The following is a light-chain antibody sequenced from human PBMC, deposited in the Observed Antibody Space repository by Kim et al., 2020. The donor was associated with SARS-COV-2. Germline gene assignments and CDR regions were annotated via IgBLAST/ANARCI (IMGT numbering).Light chain of an antibody. Sequence: ATVGDRLTITCPASQTISNYLNWYQQKPRKAPEHLIYAPSSLQSGVPSRFSCSRSGTDFTLTITRLQPEDFATYYWQQSYTSPPSFGQGAKVDIK. CDR3: QQSYTSPPS. CDR1: QTISNY. J-gene: IGKJ1*01. CDR2: APS. V-gene: IGKV1-39*01.